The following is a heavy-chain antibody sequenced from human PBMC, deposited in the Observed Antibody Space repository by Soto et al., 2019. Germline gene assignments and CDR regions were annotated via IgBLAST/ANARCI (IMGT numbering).Heavy chain of an antibody. D-gene: IGHD3-22*01. CDR3: AAGSSSDSSAYYIDAFDI. V-gene: IGHV1-58*01. Sequence: LVNVSWKGAVLSLSISAVRWGIQDSGQRLEWIGWIVVGSGNTNYAQKFQERVTITRDMSTSTAYMELSSLRSEDTAVYYCAAGSSSDSSAYYIDAFDIWGQGTTVTVSS. CDR1: VLSLSISA. J-gene: IGHJ3*02. CDR2: IVVGSGNT.